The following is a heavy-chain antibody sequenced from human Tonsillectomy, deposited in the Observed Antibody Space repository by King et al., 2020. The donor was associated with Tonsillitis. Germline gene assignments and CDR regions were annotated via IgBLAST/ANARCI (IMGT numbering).Heavy chain of an antibody. CDR3: AHLNSWGNAFNG. D-gene: IGHD3-16*01. CDR2: IYSNNDK. J-gene: IGHJ3*01. V-gene: IGHV2-5*01. Sequence: ITLKESGPTVVKPTQTLTLTCNLSGFSVSSAKLDVGWIRQPPGKALEWLALIYSNNDKQYRPSLKSRVTITKDSSKNQVVLTMSNMDPVDTGTYFCAHLNSWGNAFNGWGQGTLVTVST. CDR1: GFSVSSAKLD.